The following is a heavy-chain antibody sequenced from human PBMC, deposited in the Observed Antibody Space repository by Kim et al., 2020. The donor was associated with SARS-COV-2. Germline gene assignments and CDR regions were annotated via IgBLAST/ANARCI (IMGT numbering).Heavy chain of an antibody. CDR2: ISSSGRYI. V-gene: IGHV3-21*01. J-gene: IGHJ1*01. CDR1: GFIFSDYG. CDR3: ARDADKGRVAAGHFQY. Sequence: GGSLRLSCVISGFIFSDYGMNWVRQAPGRGLEWVAFISSSGRYIYYADSARGRFSISRDNTQMAVYLQLDSLTGEDTGLYYCARDADKGRVAAGHFQYWGQGTLVAVSS. D-gene: IGHD6-13*01.